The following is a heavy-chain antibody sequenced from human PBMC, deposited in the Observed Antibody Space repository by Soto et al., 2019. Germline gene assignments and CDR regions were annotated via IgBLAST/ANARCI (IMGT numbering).Heavy chain of an antibody. CDR2: INPKSGAT. CDR1: GYNFIGYY. J-gene: IGHJ6*02. CDR3: ARDFGPIPAASAMYGMDV. Sequence: QAQLVQSGAEVKKPGASVKVSCQASGYNFIGYYVFWVRKAPGQGLEWMGWINPKSGATKYAEKFQCRATMTRDTSISTAYMELSGLRFDDRAVYYCARDFGPIPAASAMYGMDVWGQGTTVSVSS. D-gene: IGHD3-16*01. V-gene: IGHV1-2*02.